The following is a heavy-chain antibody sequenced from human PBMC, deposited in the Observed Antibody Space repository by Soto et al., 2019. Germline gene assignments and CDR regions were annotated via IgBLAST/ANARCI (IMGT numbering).Heavy chain of an antibody. J-gene: IGHJ3*02. CDR2: FDPEDGET. CDR1: GYTLTELS. CDR3: ATDLGIFGVVTALWAFDI. Sequence: ASVKVSCKVSGYTLTELSMHWVRQAPGKGLEWMGGFDPEDGETIYAQKFQGRVTMTGDTSTDTAYMELSSLRSEDTAVYYCATDLGIFGVVTALWAFDIWGQGTMVTVSS. V-gene: IGHV1-24*01. D-gene: IGHD3-3*02.